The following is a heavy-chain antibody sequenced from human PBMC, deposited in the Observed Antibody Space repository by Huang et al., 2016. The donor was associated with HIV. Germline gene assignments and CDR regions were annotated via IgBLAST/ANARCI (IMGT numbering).Heavy chain of an antibody. CDR1: GFSFSRYG. J-gene: IGHJ4*02. Sequence: QEQLVESGGGVVQPGGSLRLSCATSGFSFSRYGIHGVRQGPGKGLEWVAFIRFDGGNKHYADSAKGRFTISRDNSKKMLFLEMNSLRGDDTAFYYCATDLGGYSFDYWGQGALVSVSS. CDR3: ATDLGGYSFDY. V-gene: IGHV3-30*02. CDR2: IRFDGGNK. D-gene: IGHD2-21*02.